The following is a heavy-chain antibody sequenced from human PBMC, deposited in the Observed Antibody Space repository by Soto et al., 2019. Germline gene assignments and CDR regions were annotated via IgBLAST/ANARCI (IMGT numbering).Heavy chain of an antibody. Sequence: PGGSLRLSCAASGFTFGSYNMNWVRQAPGKGLEWVSSISSSSSYIYYADSVKGRFTISRDNSKNTLYLQMNSLRAEDTAVYYCAKDRQWLAGYFDYWGQGTLVTVSS. CDR1: GFTFGSYN. CDR2: ISSSSSYI. V-gene: IGHV3-21*01. D-gene: IGHD6-19*01. CDR3: AKDRQWLAGYFDY. J-gene: IGHJ4*02.